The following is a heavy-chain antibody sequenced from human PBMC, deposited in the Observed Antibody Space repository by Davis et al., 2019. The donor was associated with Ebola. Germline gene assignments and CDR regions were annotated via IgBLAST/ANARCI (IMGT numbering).Heavy chain of an antibody. CDR1: GFIFGDYA. V-gene: IGHV3-49*03. CDR3: TRTYSSGWYYGGYDYFDY. J-gene: IGHJ4*02. D-gene: IGHD6-19*01. CDR2: IRSKAYGGTT. Sequence: GESLKISCTASGFIFGDYAMSWFRQAPGKGLEWVGFIRSKAYGGTTEYAASVKGRFTISRDDSKSIAYLQMNSLKTEDTAVYYCTRTYSSGWYYGGYDYFDYWDQGTLVTVSS.